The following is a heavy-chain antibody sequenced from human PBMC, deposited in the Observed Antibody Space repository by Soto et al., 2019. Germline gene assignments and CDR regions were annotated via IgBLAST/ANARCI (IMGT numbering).Heavy chain of an antibody. CDR1: GGSISPYY. V-gene: IGHV4-59*12. CDR2: IYHTGST. J-gene: IGHJ4*02. CDR3: ASSHAGAHITAAVH. D-gene: IGHD6-13*01. Sequence: SETLSLTCTVSGGSISPYYWSWIRQPPGKGLEWIGYIYHTGSTYYNPSLKSRVTISVDRSKNQFSLKLSSVTAADTAVYYCASSHAGAHITAAVHWGQGTLVTVSS.